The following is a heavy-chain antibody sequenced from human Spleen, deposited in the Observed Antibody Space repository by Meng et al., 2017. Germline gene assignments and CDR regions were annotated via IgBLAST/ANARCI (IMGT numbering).Heavy chain of an antibody. CDR3: AKARSSFHYYGMDV. Sequence: GESLKISCAASGFTFSSYAMSWVRQAPGKGLEWVSAISGSGGSTYYADSVKGRFTISRDNSKNTVYLQMNSLRAEDTAVYYCAKARSSFHYYGMDVWGQGTTVTVSS. D-gene: IGHD2-2*01. J-gene: IGHJ6*02. V-gene: IGHV3-23*01. CDR2: ISGSGGST. CDR1: GFTFSSYA.